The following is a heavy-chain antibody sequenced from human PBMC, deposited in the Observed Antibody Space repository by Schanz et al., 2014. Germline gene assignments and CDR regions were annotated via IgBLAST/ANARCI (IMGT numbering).Heavy chain of an antibody. CDR2: LSGDGGTT. CDR3: AGPFFGYSGDLAY. D-gene: IGHD4-17*01. CDR1: GFSFSSYT. V-gene: IGHV3-23*01. J-gene: IGHJ4*02. Sequence: EVQLLESGGGLVQPGESLRLSCAASGFSFSSYTMSWVRQAPGKGLQWVSSLSGDGGTTHYADSVKGRFTISRDNYKNTLYLQMNSLSPEDTAVYFCAGPFFGYSGDLAYWGQGTLLTVSS.